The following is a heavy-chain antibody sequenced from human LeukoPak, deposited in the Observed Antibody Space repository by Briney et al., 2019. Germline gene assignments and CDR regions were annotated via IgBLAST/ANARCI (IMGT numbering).Heavy chain of an antibody. D-gene: IGHD5-18*01. CDR1: GFTFSNFW. CDR3: TRDYSYGSFDY. CDR2: INSDGSST. V-gene: IGHV3-74*01. Sequence: GGSLRLSCAASGFTFSNFWMHWVCQAPGKGLVWVSRINSDGSSTSYADSVKGRFAISRDNAKNTLYLQMNGLRAEDTAVYYCTRDYSYGSFDYWGQGTLVTVSS. J-gene: IGHJ4*02.